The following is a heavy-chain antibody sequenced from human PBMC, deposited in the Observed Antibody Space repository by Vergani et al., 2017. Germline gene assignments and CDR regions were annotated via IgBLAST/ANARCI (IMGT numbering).Heavy chain of an antibody. CDR1: GFTFSSYG. CDR2: IWYAGSNK. CDR3: ARDRGVQQRGYYYYYMDV. Sequence: VQLVESGGGVVQPGRSLRLSCAASGFTFSSYGMHWVRQAPGKGLEWVAVIWYAGSNKYYADSVKGRFTISRDNSKNTLYLQRNSLRAEDTAVYYCARDRGVQQRGYYYYYMDVWGKGTTVTVSS. V-gene: IGHV3-33*01. D-gene: IGHD6-13*01. J-gene: IGHJ6*03.